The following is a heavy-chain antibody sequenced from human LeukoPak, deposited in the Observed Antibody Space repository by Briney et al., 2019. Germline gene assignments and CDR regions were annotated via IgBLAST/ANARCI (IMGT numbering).Heavy chain of an antibody. CDR2: IYYSGST. CDR1: GGSISSSSYY. V-gene: IGHV4-39*07. CDR3: ATLTTPGWFNP. J-gene: IGHJ5*02. Sequence: SETLSLTCTVSGGSISSSSYYWGWIRQPPGNGLEWIGSIYYSGSTYYNPSLKSRVTISVDTSKNQFSLKLSSVTAADTAVYYCATLTTPGWFNPWGQGTLVTVSS. D-gene: IGHD1-1*01.